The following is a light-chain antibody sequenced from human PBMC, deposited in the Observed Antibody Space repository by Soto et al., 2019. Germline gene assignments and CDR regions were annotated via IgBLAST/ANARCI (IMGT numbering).Light chain of an antibody. CDR1: QSVNSNY. CDR3: QQYGRSPYT. CDR2: GTS. Sequence: EIVLTQSPGTLSLSPGNRATLSCRASQSVNSNYLAWYQQKPGQAPRLLIYGTSSRATGIPDRFSGSGSRTDFTLTISRLEPEDFAVYYCQQYGRSPYTFGQGTKLEIE. V-gene: IGKV3-20*01. J-gene: IGKJ2*01.